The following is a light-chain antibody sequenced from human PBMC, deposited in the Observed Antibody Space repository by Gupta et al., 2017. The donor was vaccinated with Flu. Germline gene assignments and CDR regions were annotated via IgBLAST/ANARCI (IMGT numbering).Light chain of an antibody. CDR1: SSNIGSDYD. CDR2: GNT. CDR3: QTYDSGLNGWV. Sequence: QSVLTLPASASRAPGQRVSSSCTGTSSNIGSDYDVHWYQQHPGRAPKFLIYGNTNRTSGVPARFSGSRSGTSASLVITGLQAEDESDYYCQTYDSGLNGWVFGGGTKLTVL. J-gene: IGLJ3*02. V-gene: IGLV1-40*01.